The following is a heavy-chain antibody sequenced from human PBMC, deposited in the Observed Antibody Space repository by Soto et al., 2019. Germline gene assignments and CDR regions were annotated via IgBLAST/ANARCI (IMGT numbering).Heavy chain of an antibody. CDR3: AKDTGYSRYYYMDV. CDR2: ISWNSGSI. CDR1: GFTFTTAW. J-gene: IGHJ6*03. Sequence: GGSLRLSCAASGFTFTTAWINWVRQAPGKGLEWVSGISWNSGSIGYADSVKGRFTISRDNAKNSLYLQMNSLRAEDTALYYCAKDTGYSRYYYMDVWGKGTTVTVSS. V-gene: IGHV3-9*01. D-gene: IGHD5-18*01.